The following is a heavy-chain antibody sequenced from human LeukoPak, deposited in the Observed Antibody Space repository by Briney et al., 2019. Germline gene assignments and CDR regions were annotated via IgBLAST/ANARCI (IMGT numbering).Heavy chain of an antibody. V-gene: IGHV4-59*08. CDR1: GDSIGSYF. D-gene: IGHD7-27*01. CDR2: NSGST. J-gene: IGHJ4*02. Sequence: SETLSLTCTVSGDSIGSYFWSWIRQPPGKGLEWIGYNSGSTNYNPSLKSRVTILLDRSKDQFSLKLSSVTAADTAVYYCARHTGGWGSFDYWGQGTLVTVSS. CDR3: ARHTGGWGSFDY.